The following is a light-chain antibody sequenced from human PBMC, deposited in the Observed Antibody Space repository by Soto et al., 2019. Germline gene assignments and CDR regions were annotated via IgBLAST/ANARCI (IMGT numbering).Light chain of an antibody. Sequence: DIQMTQSPSTLSASVGDRVTITCRASQSISSWLAWYQQKPGKAPKLLIYKASSLESGVPSRFSGSGSGTEFTLTISSLQPDDFATYYCHHYNVYSIAWTFGQGTKVDIK. V-gene: IGKV1-5*03. J-gene: IGKJ1*01. CDR2: KAS. CDR1: QSISSW. CDR3: HHYNVYSIAWT.